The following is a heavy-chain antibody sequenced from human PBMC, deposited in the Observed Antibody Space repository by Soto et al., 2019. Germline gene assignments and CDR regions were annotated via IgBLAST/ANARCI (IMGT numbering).Heavy chain of an antibody. D-gene: IGHD2-15*01. CDR2: IKSKTEGGAT. CDR1: GFTFSNAW. V-gene: IGHV3-15*01. CDR3: STDLGGVVVAAMDY. Sequence: PGGSLRLSCAASGFTFSNAWMGWVRQAPGRGLEWVGRIKSKTEGGATDYAAPVQGRFTISRDDSKHTLYVQMNSRKTEDTAVDYCSTDLGGVVVAAMDYWGQGTPVTVSS. J-gene: IGHJ4*02.